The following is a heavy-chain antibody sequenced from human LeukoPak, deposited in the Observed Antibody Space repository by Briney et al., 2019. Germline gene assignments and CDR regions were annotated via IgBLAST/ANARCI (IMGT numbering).Heavy chain of an antibody. CDR3: AREVQYYGSGSYSGYFDY. Sequence: GGSLRLSCAASGFTFSNYAMTWVRQAPGKGLEWVSVIYSGGSTYYADSVKGRFTISRHNSKNTLYLQMNSLRAEDTAVYYCAREVQYYGSGSYSGYFDYWGQGTLVTVSS. CDR2: IYSGGST. D-gene: IGHD3-10*01. J-gene: IGHJ4*02. CDR1: GFTFSNYA. V-gene: IGHV3-53*04.